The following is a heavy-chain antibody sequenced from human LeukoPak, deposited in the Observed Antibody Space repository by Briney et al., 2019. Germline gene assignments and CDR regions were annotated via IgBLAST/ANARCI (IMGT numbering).Heavy chain of an antibody. Sequence: SETLSLTCTVSGGSISSGDYYWSWIRQPPGKGLEWIGYIYYSGSTYYNPSLKSRVTISVDTSKNQFSLKLSSVTAADTAVYYCARDHIVVVGHYYYYYMDVWGKGTRSPSP. CDR2: IYYSGST. V-gene: IGHV4-30-4*08. D-gene: IGHD2-2*01. CDR1: GGSISSGDYY. J-gene: IGHJ6*03. CDR3: ARDHIVVVGHYYYYYMDV.